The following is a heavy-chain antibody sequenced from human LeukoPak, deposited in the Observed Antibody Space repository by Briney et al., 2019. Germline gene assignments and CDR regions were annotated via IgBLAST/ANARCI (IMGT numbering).Heavy chain of an antibody. CDR3: ASYGDSKTAPDAFDI. V-gene: IGHV1-69*04. D-gene: IGHD4-17*01. CDR2: IIPILGIA. J-gene: IGHJ3*02. Sequence: GSSVKVSCKASGGTFSSYAFSWVRQAPGQGLEWMGRIIPILGIANYAQKFQGRVTITADKSTSTAYMELSSLRSEDTAVYYCASYGDSKTAPDAFDIWGQGTMVTVSS. CDR1: GGTFSSYA.